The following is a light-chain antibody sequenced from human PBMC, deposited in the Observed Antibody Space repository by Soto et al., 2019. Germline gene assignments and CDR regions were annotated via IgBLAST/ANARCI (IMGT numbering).Light chain of an antibody. CDR1: QSVSRY. CDR2: DAS. J-gene: IGKJ5*01. Sequence: EIVLTQSPSTLSLSPGERATLSCRASQSVSRYLAWYQQKPGQAPRLLIYDASNRATGIPARFSGSGSGTDFTLTISSLGPEDFAVYYCQQRSSWPITFGQGTRLEIK. V-gene: IGKV3-11*01. CDR3: QQRSSWPIT.